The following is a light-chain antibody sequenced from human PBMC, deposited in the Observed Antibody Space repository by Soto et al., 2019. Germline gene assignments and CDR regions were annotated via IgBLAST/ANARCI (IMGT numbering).Light chain of an antibody. CDR2: DAS. V-gene: IGKV3-11*01. Sequence: EIVLTQSPATLSLSPGERATLSCRASQSVSSYLAWYQQKPGQAPRLLIYDASNRATGIPARFSGSGSGTDFTLTICSLEPEDFAVYYCQQYSSSPLTVGGGTMVDSK. J-gene: IGKJ4*01. CDR3: QQYSSSPLT. CDR1: QSVSSY.